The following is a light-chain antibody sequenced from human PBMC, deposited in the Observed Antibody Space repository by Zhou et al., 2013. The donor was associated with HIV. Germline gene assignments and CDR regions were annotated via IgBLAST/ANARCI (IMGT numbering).Light chain of an antibody. Sequence: DNQLTQSPSSLSASVGDRVTITCRASQTINSFLNWYQQKPGTAPKLLIYAASTLQSGVPSRFSGSASGTDFTLSISGLQPEDFATYYCQERGTFGQGTRVEI. CDR3: QERGT. J-gene: IGKJ2*02. CDR1: QTINSF. CDR2: AAS. V-gene: IGKV1-39*01.